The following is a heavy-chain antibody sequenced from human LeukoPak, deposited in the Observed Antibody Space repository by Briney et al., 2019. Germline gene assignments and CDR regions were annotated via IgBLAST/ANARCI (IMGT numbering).Heavy chain of an antibody. J-gene: IGHJ5*02. CDR1: GGSFSGYY. Sequence: PSETLSLTCAVYGGSFSGYYWSWIRQPPGKGLEWIGEINHSGSTTYNPSLKSRVTISVDTSKNQFSLKLSSVTAADTAVYYCARGGIVIWWLVDNWFDPWGQGTLVTVSS. D-gene: IGHD2/OR15-2a*01. V-gene: IGHV4-34*01. CDR3: ARGGIVIWWLVDNWFDP. CDR2: INHSGST.